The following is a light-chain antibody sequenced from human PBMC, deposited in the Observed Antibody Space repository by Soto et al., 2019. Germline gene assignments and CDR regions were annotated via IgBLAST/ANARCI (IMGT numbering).Light chain of an antibody. V-gene: IGLV1-44*01. CDR1: GSRIGTNT. Sequence: QSVLTPPPSASGTPGQRVTISCSGSGSRIGTNTVNWYRQLPGTAPKLLIYGNNQRPSGVPDRFSGSKSGTSASLAISGLQSEDEAEYYCSAWDGSLNNVLFVGGTNVTVL. CDR2: GNN. CDR3: SAWDGSLNNVL. J-gene: IGLJ2*01.